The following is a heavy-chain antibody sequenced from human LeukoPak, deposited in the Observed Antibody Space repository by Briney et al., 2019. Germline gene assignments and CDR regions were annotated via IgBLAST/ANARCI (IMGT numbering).Heavy chain of an antibody. CDR2: INHSGST. V-gene: IGHV4-34*01. CDR1: GGSFSGYY. CDR3: ARQGGWYESY. D-gene: IGHD6-19*01. Sequence: SETLSLTCAVYGGSFSGYYWSWIRQPPGKGLEWIGEINHSGSTNYNPSLKSRVTISVDTSKNQFSLKLSSVTAADTAVYYCARQGGWYESYWGQGTLVTVSS. J-gene: IGHJ4*02.